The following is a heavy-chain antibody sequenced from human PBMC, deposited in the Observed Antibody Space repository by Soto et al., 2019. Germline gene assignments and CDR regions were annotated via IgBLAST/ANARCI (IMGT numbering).Heavy chain of an antibody. D-gene: IGHD3-10*01. CDR1: GGSFSGYY. J-gene: IGHJ4*02. CDR2: INHSGST. V-gene: IGHV4-34*01. Sequence: QVQLQQWGAGLLKPSETLSLPCAVYGGSFSGYYWTWIRQPPGPGLEWIGEINHSGSTNYNPSLKRRVPISVDTSKMHFSLKLTSAASTDKTLYYCARDKITVPFDYWGQGTLVSVSS. CDR3: ARDKITVPFDY.